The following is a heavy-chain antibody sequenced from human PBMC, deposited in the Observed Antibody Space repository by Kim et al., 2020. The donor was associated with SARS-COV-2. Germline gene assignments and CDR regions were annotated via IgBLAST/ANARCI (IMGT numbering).Heavy chain of an antibody. CDR3: AKDPFRYYDSSGYWAFDY. J-gene: IGHJ4*02. V-gene: IGHV3-23*01. D-gene: IGHD3-22*01. Sequence: GRFTISRDNSKNTLYLQVNSLRAEDTAVYYCAKDPFRYYDSSGYWAFDYWGQGTLVTVSS.